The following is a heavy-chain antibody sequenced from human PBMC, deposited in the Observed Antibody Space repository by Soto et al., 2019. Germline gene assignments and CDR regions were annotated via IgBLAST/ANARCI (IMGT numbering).Heavy chain of an antibody. CDR2: INAGNGNT. V-gene: IGHV1-3*01. J-gene: IGHJ5*02. D-gene: IGHD6-6*01. CDR1: GYTFTSYA. CDR3: ARERGLGAPNYFDP. Sequence: GASVKVSCKASGYTFTSYAMHWVRQAPGQRLEWMGWINAGNGNTKYSQKFQGRVTITRDTSASTAYMELSSLRSEDTAVYYCARERGLGAPNYFDPWGQGTLVTVSS.